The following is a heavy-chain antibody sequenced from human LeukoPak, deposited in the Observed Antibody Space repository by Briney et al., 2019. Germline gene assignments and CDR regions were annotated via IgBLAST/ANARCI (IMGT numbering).Heavy chain of an antibody. CDR3: ARDPGTLATYFDY. CDR2: IWYDGSKK. J-gene: IGHJ4*02. Sequence: QTGGSLRLSCAASGYSFSSYGMQWVRQAPGKGLEWVAVIWYDGSKKYYADSVKGRFTISRDDSKNTLCLQMNSLRAEDTAIYYCARDPGTLATYFDYWGPGTLVTVSS. D-gene: IGHD6-13*01. V-gene: IGHV3-33*01. CDR1: GYSFSSYG.